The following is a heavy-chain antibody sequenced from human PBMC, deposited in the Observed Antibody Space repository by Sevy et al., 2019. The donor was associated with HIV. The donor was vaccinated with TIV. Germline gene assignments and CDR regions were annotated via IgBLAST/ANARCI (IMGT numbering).Heavy chain of an antibody. J-gene: IGHJ4*02. CDR3: AKDPLISLGADLFEY. Sequence: GGSLTLSCAASGFTFNSYGMHWVRQAPGKGLEWVAFIQYDGDNKYYADSVKGRFTISRDNAKKTLYVQMNSLRTEDTAVYYCAKDPLISLGADLFEYWGQGTLVTVSS. D-gene: IGHD3-16*01. CDR2: IQYDGDNK. V-gene: IGHV3-30*02. CDR1: GFTFNSYG.